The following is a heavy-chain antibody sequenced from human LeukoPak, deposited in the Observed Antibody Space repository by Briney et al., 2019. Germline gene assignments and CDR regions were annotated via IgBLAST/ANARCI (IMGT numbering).Heavy chain of an antibody. D-gene: IGHD4-17*01. V-gene: IGHV3-53*01. CDR3: ARVPFSTVTTSPIYWYFDL. CDR1: GFIVSSNY. CDR2: IYSGGST. J-gene: IGHJ2*01. Sequence: TGGSLRLSCAASGFIVSSNYMSWVRQAPGKGLEWVSVIYSGGSTYYADSVKGRFTISRDNSKNTLYLQMNSLRAEDTAVYYCARVPFSTVTTSPIYWYFDLWGRGTLVTVSS.